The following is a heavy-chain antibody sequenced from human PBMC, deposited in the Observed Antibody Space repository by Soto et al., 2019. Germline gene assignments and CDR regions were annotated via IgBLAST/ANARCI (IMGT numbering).Heavy chain of an antibody. CDR2: INPSGGST. J-gene: IGHJ4*02. V-gene: IGHV1-46*01. CDR3: AREENPEWELPSYYFDY. D-gene: IGHD1-26*01. CDR1: GYTFTSYY. Sequence: QVQLVQSGAEVKKPGASVKVSCKASGYTFTSYYMHWVRQAPGQGLEWMGIINPSGGSTSYAQKFQCRVTMTRDTSTSTVYMELSSLRSEDTAVYYCAREENPEWELPSYYFDYWGQGTLVTVSS.